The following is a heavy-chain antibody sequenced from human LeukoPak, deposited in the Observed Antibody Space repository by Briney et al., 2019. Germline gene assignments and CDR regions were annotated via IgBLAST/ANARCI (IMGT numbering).Heavy chain of an antibody. J-gene: IGHJ4*02. CDR2: ISGSGGST. CDR1: GFTFSSYA. D-gene: IGHD3-9*01. V-gene: IGHV3-23*01. Sequence: GGSLRLSCAASGFTFSSYAMSWVRQAPGKGLEWVSAISGSGGSTYYADSVKGRFTISRDNSKNTLYLQMNSLRAEDTAVYYCAKVSRYFDWLLPFDYWDQGTLVTVSS. CDR3: AKVSRYFDWLLPFDY.